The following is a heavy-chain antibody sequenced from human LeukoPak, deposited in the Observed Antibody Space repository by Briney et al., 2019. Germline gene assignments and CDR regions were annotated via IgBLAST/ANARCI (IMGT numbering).Heavy chain of an antibody. CDR2: ISGSGGST. CDR1: GFTFSSYA. Sequence: GGSLRLSCAASGFTFSSYAMSWVRQAPGKGLEWVSAISGSGGSTYYADSVKGRFTISRDNSKNTLYLQMNSLRAEDTAVYYCAKRAAAGTEGSYYYYGMDVWGQGTTVTVSS. V-gene: IGHV3-23*01. D-gene: IGHD6-13*01. J-gene: IGHJ6*02. CDR3: AKRAAAGTEGSYYYYGMDV.